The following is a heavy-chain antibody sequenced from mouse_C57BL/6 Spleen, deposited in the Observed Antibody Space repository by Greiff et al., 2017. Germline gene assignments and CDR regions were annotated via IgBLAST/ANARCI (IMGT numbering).Heavy chain of an antibody. D-gene: IGHD2-4*01. CDR1: GYTFTSYW. Sequence: VQLQQPGAELVKPGASVKLSCKASGYTFTSYWMHWVKQRPGQGLEWIGMIHPNSGSTNYNEKFKSKATLTLDKSSSPAYMQLSSLTSEDSAVYYCARVYYDYDYFDYWGQGTTLTVSS. CDR2: IHPNSGST. J-gene: IGHJ2*01. CDR3: ARVYYDYDYFDY. V-gene: IGHV1-64*01.